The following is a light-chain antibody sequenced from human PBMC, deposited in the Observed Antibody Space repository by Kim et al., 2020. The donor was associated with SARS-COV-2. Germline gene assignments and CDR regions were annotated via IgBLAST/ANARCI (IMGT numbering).Light chain of an antibody. CDR3: CSYAGSYTWV. CDR2: DVS. J-gene: IGLJ3*02. CDR1: SSDVGSYNY. V-gene: IGLV2-11*01. Sequence: GQAITLTCTGTSSDVGSYNYVSWYQQHPGKAPKVMIYDVSKRPSGVPDRFSGSKSGNTASLTISGLQAEDEADYYCCSYAGSYTWVFGGGTQLTVL.